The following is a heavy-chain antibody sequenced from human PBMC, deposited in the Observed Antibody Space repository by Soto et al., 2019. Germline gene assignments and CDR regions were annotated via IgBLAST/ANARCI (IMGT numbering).Heavy chain of an antibody. Sequence: SETLSLTCTVSGGSISSYYWSWIRQPPGKGLEWIGYIYYSGSTNYNPSLKSRVTISVDTSKNQFSLKLSSVTAADTAVYYCARATYDYGGNGWFDPWGQGTLVTVSS. CDR1: GGSISSYY. V-gene: IGHV4-59*01. J-gene: IGHJ5*02. CDR3: ARATYDYGGNGWFDP. CDR2: IYYSGST. D-gene: IGHD4-17*01.